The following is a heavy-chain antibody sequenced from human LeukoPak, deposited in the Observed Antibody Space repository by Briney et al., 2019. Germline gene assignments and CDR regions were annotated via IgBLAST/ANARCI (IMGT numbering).Heavy chain of an antibody. CDR2: ISSSAYTV. V-gene: IGHV3-48*04. CDR3: AKDMGYDSSGYADY. J-gene: IGHJ4*02. D-gene: IGHD3-22*01. CDR1: GFTFSSYS. Sequence: GGSLRLSCAASGFTFSSYSMNWVRQAPGKGLEWISYISSSAYTVYYADSVKGRFTISRDNAKNSLYLQLNSLRAEDTAVYYCAKDMGYDSSGYADYWGQGTLVTVSS.